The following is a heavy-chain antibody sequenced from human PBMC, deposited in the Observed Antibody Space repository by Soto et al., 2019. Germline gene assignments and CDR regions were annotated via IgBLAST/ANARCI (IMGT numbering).Heavy chain of an antibody. D-gene: IGHD2-2*01. J-gene: IGHJ4*02. CDR2: ISYDGRNK. CDR1: GFTFSSYA. Sequence: GGSLSLSCAASGFTFSSYAMHWVRQAPGKGLEWVAVISYDGRNKYYAESVKGRFTISRDNSENTLYLQMNSLRAEDTAVYYCARGPSSLTRFDYWGQGTLVTVLL. CDR3: ARGPSSLTRFDY. V-gene: IGHV3-30*04.